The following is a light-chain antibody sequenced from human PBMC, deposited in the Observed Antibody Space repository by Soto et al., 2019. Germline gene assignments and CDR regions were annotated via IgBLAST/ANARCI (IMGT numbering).Light chain of an antibody. Sequence: QSVLAQPASVSGSPGQSITISCTGTSSDVGNYNLVSWYQHHPGKAPKPVIYEVSKRPSGVSNRFSGSKSGDTASLTISGLQAEDEADYYCCSYAGSNYVFGNGTKVTVL. CDR3: CSYAGSNYV. V-gene: IGLV2-23*02. J-gene: IGLJ1*01. CDR2: EVS. CDR1: SSDVGNYNL.